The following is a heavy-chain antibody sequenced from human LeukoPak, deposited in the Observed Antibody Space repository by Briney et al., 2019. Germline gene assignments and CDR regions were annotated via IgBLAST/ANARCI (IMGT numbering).Heavy chain of an antibody. J-gene: IGHJ4*02. D-gene: IGHD3-22*01. CDR1: GFTFSSYA. V-gene: IGHV3-48*04. CDR3: ARVTQDYYDSSGYRPEYFDY. CDR2: ISSSGSTI. Sequence: GGSLRLSCAASGFTFSSYAMHWVRQAPGKGLEWVSYISSSGSTIYYADSVKGRFTISRDNAKNSLYLQMNSLRAEDTAVYYCARVTQDYYDSSGYRPEYFDYWGQGTLVTVSS.